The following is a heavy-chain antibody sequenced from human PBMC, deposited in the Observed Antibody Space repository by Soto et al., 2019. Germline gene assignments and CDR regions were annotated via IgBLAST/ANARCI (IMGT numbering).Heavy chain of an antibody. J-gene: IGHJ4*02. Sequence: SEPLSLTCAVSGYSISSGYYWGWIRQPPGKGLEWIGSIYHSGSTYYNPSLKSRVTISVDTSKNQFSLKLSSVTAADTAVYYCARDPLSGSYYHYFDYWGQGTLVTVSS. CDR2: IYHSGST. CDR1: GYSISSGYY. CDR3: ARDPLSGSYYHYFDY. D-gene: IGHD1-26*01. V-gene: IGHV4-38-2*02.